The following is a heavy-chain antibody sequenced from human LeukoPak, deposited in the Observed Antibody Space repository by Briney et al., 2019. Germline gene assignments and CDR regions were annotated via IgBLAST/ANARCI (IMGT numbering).Heavy chain of an antibody. CDR2: ICSSGSTI. Sequence: PRGSLRLSCADPGFTFSNAWMSWVRQAPGKGLEWVSYICSSGSTIGYADSVKGGFTISRDNAKNSLYLQMSSLRAEDTAIYFCAGELWFGEFDAFDIWGQGTMVSVSS. D-gene: IGHD3-10*01. CDR3: AGELWFGEFDAFDI. V-gene: IGHV3-11*04. J-gene: IGHJ3*02. CDR1: GFTFSNAW.